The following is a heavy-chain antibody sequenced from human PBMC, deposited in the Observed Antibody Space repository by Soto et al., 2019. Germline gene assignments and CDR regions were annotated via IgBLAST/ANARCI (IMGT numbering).Heavy chain of an antibody. CDR3: ATLYMVRGVRTFDY. Sequence: QVQLQESGPGLVKPSQTLSLTCTVSGGSISSGGYYWSWIRQHPGKGLEWIGYIYYTGSTYYNPSLKSRVTISVDTSKNQFALKLSSVTAADTAVYYCATLYMVRGVRTFDYWGQGTLVTVSS. D-gene: IGHD3-10*01. CDR1: GGSISSGGYY. V-gene: IGHV4-31*03. CDR2: IYYTGST. J-gene: IGHJ4*02.